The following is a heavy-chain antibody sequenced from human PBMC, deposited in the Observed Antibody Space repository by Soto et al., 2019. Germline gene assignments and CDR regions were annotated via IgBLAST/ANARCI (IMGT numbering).Heavy chain of an antibody. CDR2: IYYTGST. J-gene: IGHJ4*02. V-gene: IGHV4-59*01. D-gene: IGHD6-25*01. CDR3: EKVVSGGHLDY. CDR1: GVSINNYY. Sequence: SETLSLTCTVSGVSINNYYWTWIRQPPGKRLEWIGAIYYTGSTTYNPSLRSRVTFSVDTSKNQFSLSLTSVTAADAAVYFCEKVVSGGHLDYWGQGTLVTVSS.